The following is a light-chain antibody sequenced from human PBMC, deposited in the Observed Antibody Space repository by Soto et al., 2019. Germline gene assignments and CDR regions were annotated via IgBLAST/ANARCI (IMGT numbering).Light chain of an antibody. CDR3: SSYTSSSTLV. V-gene: IGLV2-14*01. J-gene: IGLJ2*01. Sequence: QSVLTQPASVSGSPGQSITISCTGTSSDVGGYNYVSWYQQHPGKAPKLMIYGVSNRPLGVSNRFSGSKSDNTASLTISGLQAEDEADYHCSSYTSSSTLVFGGGTKLTVL. CDR2: GVS. CDR1: SSDVGGYNY.